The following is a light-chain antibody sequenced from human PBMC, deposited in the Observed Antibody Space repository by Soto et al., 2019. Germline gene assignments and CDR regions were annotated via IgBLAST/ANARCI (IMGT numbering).Light chain of an antibody. CDR1: QSVSSSY. CDR3: QQYGSPPIT. Sequence: EIVLTQSPGTLSLSPGERATLSCRASQSVSSSYLAWYQQKPGQAPRLLIDGASSRATGIPDRFSGRWCGTDFTLTISRLEPEDFAVYYCQQYGSPPITFGQGTRLEIK. J-gene: IGKJ5*01. V-gene: IGKV3-20*01. CDR2: GAS.